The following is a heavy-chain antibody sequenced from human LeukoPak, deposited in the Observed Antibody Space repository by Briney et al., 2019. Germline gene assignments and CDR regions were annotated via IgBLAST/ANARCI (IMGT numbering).Heavy chain of an antibody. CDR1: GGSISSYY. CDR2: IYYSGST. J-gene: IGHJ4*02. V-gene: IGHV4-59*01. CDR3: ARVRYDSSGYYPDY. Sequence: SETLSLTCTVSGGSISSYYWSWIRQPPGKGLEWIGYIYYSGSTNYNPSLKSRVTISVDTPKNQFSLKLSSVTAADTAVYYCARVRYDSSGYYPDYWGQGTLVTVSS. D-gene: IGHD3-22*01.